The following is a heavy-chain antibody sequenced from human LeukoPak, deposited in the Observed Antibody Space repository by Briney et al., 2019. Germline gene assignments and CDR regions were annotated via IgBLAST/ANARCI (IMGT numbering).Heavy chain of an antibody. J-gene: IGHJ4*02. CDR1: GFTFSGHW. CDR2: INMDGSST. CDR3: ARGGYWGDYVFDF. V-gene: IGHV3-74*01. Sequence: HPGGSLRLSCAASGFTFSGHWMHWVRQAPGKGLVWVSRINMDGSSTSYADSVKGRFTISRDNSKHTLYLQMNSLRAEDTAVYYCARGGYWGDYVFDFWGPGTLVTVSS. D-gene: IGHD4-17*01.